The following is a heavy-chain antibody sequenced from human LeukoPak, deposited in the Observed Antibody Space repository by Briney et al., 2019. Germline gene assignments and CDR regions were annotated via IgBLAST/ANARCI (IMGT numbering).Heavy chain of an antibody. CDR1: GFIFSNYA. J-gene: IGHJ4*02. CDR3: ARDVGLLDY. CDR2: ISSDGSKT. V-gene: IGHV3-30*01. Sequence: PGRSPRLSCAASGFIFSNYAMHWVRQAPGKGLEWVALISSDGSKTYHADSVKGRFSISRDNSKNTLYLQLNSLRAEDTSVYYCARDVGLLDYWGQGTLVTVSS. D-gene: IGHD1-26*01.